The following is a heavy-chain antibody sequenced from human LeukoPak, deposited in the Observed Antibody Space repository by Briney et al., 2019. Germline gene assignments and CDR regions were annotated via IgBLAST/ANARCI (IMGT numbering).Heavy chain of an antibody. CDR1: GGSISSRNW. CDR2: NDHSGRT. J-gene: IGHJ4*02. Sequence: SETLSLTCAVSGGSISSRNWWSWVRQPPGKGLEWIGENDHSGRTNYNPSLKSRVTISVDKSKNQFSLKLTSVTAADTAVYYCARGEYSNSRSFDYWGRGTLVTVSS. D-gene: IGHD6-6*01. V-gene: IGHV4-4*02. CDR3: ARGEYSNSRSFDY.